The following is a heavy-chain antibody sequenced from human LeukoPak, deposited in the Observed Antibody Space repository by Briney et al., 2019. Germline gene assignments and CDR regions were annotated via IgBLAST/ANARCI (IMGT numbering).Heavy chain of an antibody. CDR3: TKAEGGLLWLPGNY. CDR1: GFNFDDYA. D-gene: IGHD3-10*01. CDR2: ITWDGANT. Sequence: GGSLRLSCAASGFNFDDYAMHWVRQVPGQGLQWVSLITWDGANTFYAGSVKGRFTISRDNRKNLLFLQMSSLRAEDTALYYCTKAEGGLLWLPGNYWGQGTLVTVSS. V-gene: IGHV3-43D*03. J-gene: IGHJ4*02.